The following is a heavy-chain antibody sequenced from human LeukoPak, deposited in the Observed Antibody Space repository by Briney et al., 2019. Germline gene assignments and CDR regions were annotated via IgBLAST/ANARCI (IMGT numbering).Heavy chain of an antibody. CDR3: ARGLWYGAYS. CDR2: FDPEDGET. CDR1: GYTLTQIP. V-gene: IGHV1-24*01. Sequence: GASVKVSCKVSGYTLTQIPMHWVRQAPGKGLEWMGGFDPEDGETIHPQKLQGRVTMTDDTYTYTAYIELSRLRYDDTPVCYCARGLWYGAYSWGQGTLVSVSS. D-gene: IGHD4/OR15-4a*01. J-gene: IGHJ4*02.